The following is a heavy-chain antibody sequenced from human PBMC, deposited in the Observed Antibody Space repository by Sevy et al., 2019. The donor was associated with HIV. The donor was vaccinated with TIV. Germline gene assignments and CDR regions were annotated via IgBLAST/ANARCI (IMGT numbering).Heavy chain of an antibody. V-gene: IGHV3-23*01. D-gene: IGHD5-18*01. CDR3: AKKMGGGSGMAFLVDY. CDR1: GFTFSSFA. J-gene: IGHJ4*02. CDR2: ISVTGDYT. Sequence: GGSLRLSCAASGFTFSSFAIGWVRQAPGKGLDWISVISVTGDYTYYADSVKGRFTISRDNSKNTLFLQMNSLRAEDTDIFYCAKKMGGGSGMAFLVDYWGQGTLVTVSS.